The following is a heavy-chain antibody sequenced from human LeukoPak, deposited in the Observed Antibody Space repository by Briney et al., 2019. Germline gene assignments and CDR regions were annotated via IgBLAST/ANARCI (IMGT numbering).Heavy chain of an antibody. V-gene: IGHV3-33*01. CDR3: ARDPPFGMAGTGAFDI. CDR2: IWYDGSNK. D-gene: IGHD6-19*01. Sequence: GRSLRLSCAASGFTFSSYGMHWVRQAPGKGLEWVAVIWYDGSNKYYADSVKGRFTISRDNSKNTLYLQMNSLRAEDTAVYYCARDPPFGMAGTGAFDIWGQGTMVTVSS. CDR1: GFTFSSYG. J-gene: IGHJ3*02.